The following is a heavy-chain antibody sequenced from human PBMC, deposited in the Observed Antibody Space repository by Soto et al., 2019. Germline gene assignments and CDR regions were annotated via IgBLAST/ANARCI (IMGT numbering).Heavy chain of an antibody. CDR1: GFTFSSYA. CDR2: ISGSGGST. V-gene: IGHV3-23*01. Sequence: PGGSLRLSCAASGFTFSSYAMSWVRQAPGKGLEWVSAISGSGGSTYYADSVKGRFTISRDNSKNTLYLQMNSLRAEDTAVYYCARDGRYSYGYYYYGMDVWGQGTTVTVS. J-gene: IGHJ6*02. D-gene: IGHD5-18*01. CDR3: ARDGRYSYGYYYYGMDV.